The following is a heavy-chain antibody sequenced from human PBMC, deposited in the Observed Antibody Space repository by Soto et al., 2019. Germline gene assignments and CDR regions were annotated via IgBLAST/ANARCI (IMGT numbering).Heavy chain of an antibody. J-gene: IGHJ4*02. D-gene: IGHD2-2*02. CDR1: GDSVSSNSAA. V-gene: IGHV6-1*01. CDR2: TYYRSKWYN. Sequence: SQTLSLTCAISGDSVSSNSAAWNWIRQSPSRGLEWLGRTYYRSKWYNDYAVSVKSRITINPDTSKNQFSLQLNSVTPEDTAVYYCEREVVSCSSTSCYTYYFDYWGQGTLVTVSS. CDR3: EREVVSCSSTSCYTYYFDY.